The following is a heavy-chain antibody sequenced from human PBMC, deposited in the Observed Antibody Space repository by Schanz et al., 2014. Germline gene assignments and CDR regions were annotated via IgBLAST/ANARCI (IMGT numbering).Heavy chain of an antibody. V-gene: IGHV1-69*02. J-gene: IGHJ4*02. Sequence: QVQLVQSGAEVKKPGSSVKVSCKASGGTFSTYTISWVRQAPGQGLEWMGRIIPILGIANYAQKFQGRVTITADKSTFTAYMDVSSLRSEDTAVYYWAASGVGYSSSWDFDYWGQGTLVTVSS. D-gene: IGHD6-13*01. CDR2: IIPILGIA. CDR3: AASGVGYSSSWDFDY. CDR1: GGTFSTYT.